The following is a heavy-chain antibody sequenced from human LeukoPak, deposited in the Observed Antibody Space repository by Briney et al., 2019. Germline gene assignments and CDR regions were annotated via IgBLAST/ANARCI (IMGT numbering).Heavy chain of an antibody. V-gene: IGHV3-30*04. CDR3: AKEEQQLVSVWHYYYYMDV. D-gene: IGHD6-13*01. CDR1: GFTFSSYA. Sequence: PGGSLRLSCAASGFTFSSYAMHWVRQAPGKGLEWVAVISYDGSNKYYADSVKGRFTISRDNSKNTLYLQMNSLRAEDTAVYYCAKEEQQLVSVWHYYYYMDVWGKGTTVTISS. J-gene: IGHJ6*03. CDR2: ISYDGSNK.